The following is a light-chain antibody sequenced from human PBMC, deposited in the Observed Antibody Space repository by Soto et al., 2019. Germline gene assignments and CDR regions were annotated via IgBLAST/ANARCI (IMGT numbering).Light chain of an antibody. J-gene: IGKJ1*01. CDR2: RAS. CDR1: QSISDY. CDR3: QHYNSYSEA. V-gene: IGKV1-5*03. Sequence: DIQMTQSPSTLSASVGDRVTITCRASQSISDYLAWYQQKPGKAPRLLIYRASTLQGGVPSRFSGSGSGTEFTLTISSLQPDDCATYYCQHYNSYSEAFGQGTKVDIK.